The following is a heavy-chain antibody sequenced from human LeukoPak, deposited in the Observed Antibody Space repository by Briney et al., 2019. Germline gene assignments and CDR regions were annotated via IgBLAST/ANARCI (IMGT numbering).Heavy chain of an antibody. CDR1: GFTFSDYG. J-gene: IGHJ4*02. Sequence: PGRSLRLSCEGSGFTFSDYGIHWVRQAPGKGLEWVTVISYDGSNKKYAESVKGRFTMSRDNSKNTVYLQMDSLRTEDTAVYYCTKSQYSDFYFDYWGQGTLVAVSS. CDR2: ISYDGSNK. CDR3: TKSQYSDFYFDY. V-gene: IGHV3-30*18. D-gene: IGHD2-15*01.